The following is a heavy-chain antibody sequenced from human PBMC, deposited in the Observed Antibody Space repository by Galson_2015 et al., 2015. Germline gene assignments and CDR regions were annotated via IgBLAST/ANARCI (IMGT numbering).Heavy chain of an antibody. CDR3: ARENPPCTTGTTEFDY. CDR1: GFTFSSYW. D-gene: IGHD1-1*01. J-gene: IGHJ4*02. Sequence: SLRLSCAASGFTFSSYWMSWVRQAPGKGLEWVANIKQDGSEKYYVDSVKGRFTISRDNAKNSLYLQMNSLRAEDTAVYYCARENPPCTTGTTEFDYWGQGTLVTVSS. V-gene: IGHV3-7*01. CDR2: IKQDGSEK.